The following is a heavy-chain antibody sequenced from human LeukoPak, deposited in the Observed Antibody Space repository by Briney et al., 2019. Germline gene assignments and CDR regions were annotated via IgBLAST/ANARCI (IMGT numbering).Heavy chain of an antibody. J-gene: IGHJ4*02. Sequence: SQTLSLTCAISGDSVSSNSATWNWIRQSPSRGLEWLGRTYYRSKWYKYYAVSVKGRITINPDTSKNQFSLQLNSVTPEDTAVYYCAREETAGYYFDYWGQGTLVTVSS. CDR1: GDSVSSNSAT. V-gene: IGHV6-1*01. D-gene: IGHD6-13*01. CDR2: TYYRSKWYK. CDR3: AREETAGYYFDY.